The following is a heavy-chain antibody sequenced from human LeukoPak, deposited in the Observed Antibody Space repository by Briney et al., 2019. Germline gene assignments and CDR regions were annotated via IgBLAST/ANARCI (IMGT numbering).Heavy chain of an antibody. CDR3: ARYYGSGSCWDY. CDR2: IYWDDDK. J-gene: IGHJ4*02. V-gene: IGHV2-5*02. D-gene: IGHD3-10*01. CDR1: GFSLSTSGVG. Sequence: SGPTLVNPTQTLTLTRTFSGFSLSTSGVGVGWIRQPPGKALEWLALIYWDDDKRYSPSLKSRLTITKDTSKNQVVLTMTNMDPVDTATYYCARYYGSGSCWDYWGQGTLVTVSS.